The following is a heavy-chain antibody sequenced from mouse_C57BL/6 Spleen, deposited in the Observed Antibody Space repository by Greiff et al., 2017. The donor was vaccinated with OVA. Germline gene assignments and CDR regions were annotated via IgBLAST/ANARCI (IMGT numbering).Heavy chain of an antibody. CDR2: INYDGSST. D-gene: IGHD2-1*01. Sequence: EVKVVESEGGLVQPGSSMKLSCTASGFTFSDYYMAWVRQVPEKGLEWVANINYDGSSTYYLDSLKSRFIISRDNAKNILYLQMSSLKSEDTATSYCSWGTGNYECDYWGQGTTLTVSS. J-gene: IGHJ2*01. V-gene: IGHV5-16*01. CDR1: GFTFSDYY. CDR3: SWGTGNYECDY.